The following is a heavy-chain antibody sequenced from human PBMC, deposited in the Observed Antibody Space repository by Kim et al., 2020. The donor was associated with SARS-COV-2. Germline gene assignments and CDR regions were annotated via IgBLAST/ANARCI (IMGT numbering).Heavy chain of an antibody. D-gene: IGHD3-10*01. V-gene: IGHV3-9*01. CDR3: AKDGLLWFGELSSYMDV. Sequence: GGSLRLSCAASGFTFGDYAMHWVRQAPGKGLEWVSGISWNSGSIGYADSVKGRFTISRDNAKNSLYLQMNSLRAEDTALYYCAKDGLLWFGELSSYMDVWGKGTTVTVSS. CDR2: ISWNSGSI. J-gene: IGHJ6*03. CDR1: GFTFGDYA.